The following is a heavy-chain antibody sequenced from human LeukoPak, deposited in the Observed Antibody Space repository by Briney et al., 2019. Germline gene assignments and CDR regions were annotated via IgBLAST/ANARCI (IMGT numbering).Heavy chain of an antibody. D-gene: IGHD3-10*01. CDR2: IRQDGAEK. J-gene: IGHJ3*01. Sequence: PGGSLRLSCAASGFTFSNHWMSWVRQAPGKGLEWVANIRQDGAEKYYLDSVKGRFTISRDNSKNTLYLQMSSLRAEDTAVYYCARASMVFLAFDVWGQGTLVTVSS. CDR1: GFTFSNHW. V-gene: IGHV3-7*01. CDR3: ARASMVFLAFDV.